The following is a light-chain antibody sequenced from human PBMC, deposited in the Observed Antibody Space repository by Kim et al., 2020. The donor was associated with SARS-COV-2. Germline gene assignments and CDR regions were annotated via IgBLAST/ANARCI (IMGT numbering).Light chain of an antibody. CDR1: GSNSGSDYV. V-gene: IGLV1-40*01. J-gene: IGLJ3*02. Sequence: QRVTISDYGTGSNSGSDYVVHWYHQLPGAAPKVVIYSNDKRPSGVPDRFSGSQSGPSASLAITGLQPDDEGYYYCQSYDRNLGGAVFGGGTRLTVL. CDR3: QSYDRNLGGAV. CDR2: SND.